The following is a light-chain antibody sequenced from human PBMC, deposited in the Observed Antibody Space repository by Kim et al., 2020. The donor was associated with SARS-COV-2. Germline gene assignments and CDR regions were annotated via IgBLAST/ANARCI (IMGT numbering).Light chain of an antibody. Sequence: EIVMTQSPATLSVSPGERATLSCRASQSVSSNLVWYQQKPGQAPRLLIYDASTRATGIPARFSGSGSGTEFTLIISSLQSEDFAVYYCQQYSNWPPGLTFGGGTKVDIK. CDR2: DAS. V-gene: IGKV3-15*01. CDR1: QSVSSN. CDR3: QQYSNWPPGLT. J-gene: IGKJ4*01.